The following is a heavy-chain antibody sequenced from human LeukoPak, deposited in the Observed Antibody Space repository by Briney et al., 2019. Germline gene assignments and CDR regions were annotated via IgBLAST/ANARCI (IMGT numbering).Heavy chain of an antibody. CDR3: ARRTNGFDI. D-gene: IGHD3/OR15-3a*01. Sequence: SETLSLTCAVSGGAFSNYFWTWIRQPPGKGLEWIAEINDSGSTNSNSSLRSRVAISLDTSKNQFSLRLTSVTAADTAVYYCARRTNGFDIWGQGTMVTVSS. CDR1: GGAFSNYF. CDR2: INDSGST. J-gene: IGHJ3*02. V-gene: IGHV4-34*01.